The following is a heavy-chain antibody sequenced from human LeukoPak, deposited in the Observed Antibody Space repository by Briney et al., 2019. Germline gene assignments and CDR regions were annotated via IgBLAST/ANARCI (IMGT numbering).Heavy chain of an antibody. J-gene: IGHJ4*01. V-gene: IGHV4-39*01. CDR1: GGSISNGDYY. Sequence: PSETLSLTCSVSGGSISNGDYYWGWIRQAPGKGLEWIESLFYVGSAHYYPSLKSRATISADTSKNQFSLKLTSMTAADAAIYYCARQLPTAAAETRGYFDYWGQGTVVTVSS. CDR2: LFYVGSA. CDR3: ARQLPTAAAETRGYFDY. D-gene: IGHD6-25*01.